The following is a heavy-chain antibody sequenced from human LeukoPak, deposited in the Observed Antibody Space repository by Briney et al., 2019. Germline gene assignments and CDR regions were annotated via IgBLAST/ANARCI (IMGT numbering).Heavy chain of an antibody. J-gene: IGHJ3*02. CDR2: IKQDGSEK. CDR1: GFTFSSYW. CDR3: ARVSYYPHDAFDI. Sequence: GGSLRLSCAASGFTFSSYWMNWVRQAPGMGLEWVAKIKQDGSEKYYVDSVKGRFTISRDNAKNSLYLQMNTLRAEDTALYYCARVSYYPHDAFDIWGQGTMVTGSS. D-gene: IGHD2-8*01. V-gene: IGHV3-7*01.